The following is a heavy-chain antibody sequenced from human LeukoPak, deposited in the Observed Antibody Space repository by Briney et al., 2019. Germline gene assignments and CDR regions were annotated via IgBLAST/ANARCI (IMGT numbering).Heavy chain of an antibody. CDR2: IYYSGST. J-gene: IGHJ4*02. CDR1: GGSVSSSSYY. Sequence: SETLSLTCTVSGGSVSSSSYYSGWIRQPPGRWLEWIGSIYYSGSTYYNPSLKSRVTISVDTSKNQFSLKLSSVTAADTAVYYCARHGSYYYDSSGYYPFDYWGQGTLVTVSS. D-gene: IGHD3-22*01. CDR3: ARHGSYYYDSSGYYPFDY. V-gene: IGHV4-39*01.